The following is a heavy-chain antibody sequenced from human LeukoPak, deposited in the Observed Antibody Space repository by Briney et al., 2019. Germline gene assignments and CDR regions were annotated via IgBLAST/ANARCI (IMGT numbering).Heavy chain of an antibody. D-gene: IGHD6-6*01. CDR2: INPNSGGT. Sequence: ASVKVSCKASGYTFTGYYMHWVRQAPGQGLEWMGWINPNSGGTNYAQKFQGRVTMTRDTSISTAYMELSRLRSDDTTVYYCAREAGIAARGGNAFDIWGQGTMVTVSS. CDR1: GYTFTGYY. J-gene: IGHJ3*02. CDR3: AREAGIAARGGNAFDI. V-gene: IGHV1-2*02.